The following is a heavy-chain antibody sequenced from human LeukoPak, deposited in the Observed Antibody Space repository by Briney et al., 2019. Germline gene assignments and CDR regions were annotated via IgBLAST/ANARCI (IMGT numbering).Heavy chain of an antibody. Sequence: SETLSLTCTVSGGSISSGGYYWSWIRQHPGKGLEWIEYIYYSGSTYYNPSLKSRVTISVDTSKNQFSLKLSSVTAAATAVYYCARDQRYYYGSGSPLGPWGQGTLVTVSS. D-gene: IGHD3-10*01. J-gene: IGHJ5*02. CDR2: IYYSGST. V-gene: IGHV4-31*03. CDR3: ARDQRYYYGSGSPLGP. CDR1: GGSISSGGYY.